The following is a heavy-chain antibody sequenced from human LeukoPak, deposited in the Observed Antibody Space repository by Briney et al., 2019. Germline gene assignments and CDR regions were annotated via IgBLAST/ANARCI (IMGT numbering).Heavy chain of an antibody. CDR3: ARTEYVGDYYYMDV. J-gene: IGHJ6*03. D-gene: IGHD2/OR15-2a*01. V-gene: IGHV4-61*02. CDR2: IYTSGST. CDR1: GGSISSGSYY. Sequence: SQTLSLTCTVSGGSISSGSYYWSWIRQPAGKGLEWIGRIYTSGSTNYNPPLKSRVTISVDTSKNQFSLKLSSVTAADTAVYYCARTEYVGDYYYMDVWGKGTTVTVSS.